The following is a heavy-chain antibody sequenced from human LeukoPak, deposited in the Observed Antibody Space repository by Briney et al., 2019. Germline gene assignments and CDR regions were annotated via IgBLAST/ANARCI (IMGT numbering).Heavy chain of an antibody. CDR1: GFTFSSYA. D-gene: IGHD2-2*01. V-gene: IGHV3-23*01. CDR3: AKYWVVPIDIGDY. Sequence: PGGSLRLSCAASGFTFSSYAMSWVRQAPGKGLEWVSAISGGGSSTYYADSVKGRFTISRDNSKNTLYLQMNSLRAEDTAVYYCAKYWVVPIDIGDYWGQGTLVTVSS. J-gene: IGHJ4*02. CDR2: ISGGGSST.